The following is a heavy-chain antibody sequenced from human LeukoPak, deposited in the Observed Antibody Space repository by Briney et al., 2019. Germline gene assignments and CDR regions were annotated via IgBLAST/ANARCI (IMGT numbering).Heavy chain of an antibody. CDR1: GFTFSTCG. Sequence: GGSLRLSCAASGFTFSTCGMHWVRQAPGKGLEWVAFVRYDGSDKYYVDSVKGRFTISRDNSRNTLYLQMNSLRAEDTAVYYCAKGAGYGDLGYFYYMDVWGKGTTVTVSS. CDR2: VRYDGSDK. V-gene: IGHV3-30*02. J-gene: IGHJ6*03. CDR3: AKGAGYGDLGYFYYMDV. D-gene: IGHD4-17*01.